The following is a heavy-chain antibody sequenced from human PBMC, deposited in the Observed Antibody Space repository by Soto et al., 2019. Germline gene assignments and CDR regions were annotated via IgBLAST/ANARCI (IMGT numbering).Heavy chain of an antibody. D-gene: IGHD6-19*01. J-gene: IGHJ4*02. V-gene: IGHV3-48*01. CDR2: ISSTSDTV. Sequence: GGSLRLSCAASGFTFSNYNMNWVRQAPGKGLEWLSYISSTSDTVYYADSVRGRFTISRDSSKNTVSLEMTSLRAEDTAVYYCAKGWRQWLVTSAFTYRGQGALVTVSS. CDR3: AKGWRQWLVTSAFTY. CDR1: GFTFSNYN.